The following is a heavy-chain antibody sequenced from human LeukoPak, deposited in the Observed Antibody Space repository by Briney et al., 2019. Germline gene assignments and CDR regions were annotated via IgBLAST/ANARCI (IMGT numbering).Heavy chain of an antibody. D-gene: IGHD2-15*01. J-gene: IGHJ4*02. V-gene: IGHV3-23*01. CDR2: ISGSGGST. CDR3: AKELKWSTPYYFDY. Sequence: GGSLRLSCSASEFTFSSYAMSWVRQAPGKGVEWVSAISGSGGSTYYADSVKGRFTISRDNSKNTLYLQTNSLRAEDTAVYYCAKELKWSTPYYFDYWGQGTLVTVSS. CDR1: EFTFSSYA.